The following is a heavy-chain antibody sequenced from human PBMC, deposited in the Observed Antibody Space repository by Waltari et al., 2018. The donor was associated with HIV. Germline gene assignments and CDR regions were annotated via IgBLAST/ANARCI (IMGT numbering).Heavy chain of an antibody. CDR3: ARDAEVLGYSYRNYYYYYGMDA. V-gene: IGHV1-2*04. CDR2: INPNSGGT. CDR1: GTSFSACY. J-gene: IGHJ6*02. Sequence: QVQLVQSGAAVPTLGASVQVSGKAYGTSFSACYVHRGGRASRQGLEWRGWINPNSGGTTYAQKFQGWVTMTRDTSVSTAYMELSRLRSDDTAVYYCARDAEVLGYSYRNYYYYYGMDAWGQGTTVTVSS. D-gene: IGHD5-18*01.